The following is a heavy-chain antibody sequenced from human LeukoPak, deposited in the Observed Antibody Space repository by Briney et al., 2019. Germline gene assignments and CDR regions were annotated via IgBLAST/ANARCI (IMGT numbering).Heavy chain of an antibody. D-gene: IGHD6-13*01. CDR1: GFTFSSYA. CDR3: ARDNMAAPGNSYYYGLDV. J-gene: IGHJ6*02. CDR2: ISYDGSNK. Sequence: GRSLRLSCAASGFTFSSYAMHWVRQAPGKGLEWVAVISYDGSNKYYADSVKGRFTISRDNSKNTLYLQMNSLRAEDTAVYYCARDNMAAPGNSYYYGLDVWGQGTTVTVSS. V-gene: IGHV3-30-3*01.